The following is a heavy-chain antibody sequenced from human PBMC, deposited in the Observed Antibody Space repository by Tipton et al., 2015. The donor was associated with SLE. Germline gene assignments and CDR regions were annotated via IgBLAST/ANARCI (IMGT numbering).Heavy chain of an antibody. CDR2: IYYSGST. CDR3: ARDARGYCSSTSCFYWYFDL. Sequence: TLSLTCTVSGGSISSYYWSWIRQPPGKGLEWIGYIYYSGSTNYNPSPKSRVTISVDTSKNQFSLKLSSVTAADTAVYYCARDARGYCSSTSCFYWYFDLWGRGTLVTVSS. V-gene: IGHV4-59*01. J-gene: IGHJ2*01. CDR1: GGSISSYY. D-gene: IGHD2-2*01.